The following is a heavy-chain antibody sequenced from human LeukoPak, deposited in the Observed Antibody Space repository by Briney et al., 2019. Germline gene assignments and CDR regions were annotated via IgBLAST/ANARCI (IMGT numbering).Heavy chain of an antibody. J-gene: IGHJ4*02. Sequence: GASVKVSCKASGYTVTSYDINWVRQATGQGLEWMGWMNPNSGNTGYAQNFQGRVTITRNTSISTAYMELSSLRSEDTAVYYCARVSRRVLRFLEWPNAVYYFDYWGQGTLVTVSS. CDR2: MNPNSGNT. CDR3: ARVSRRVLRFLEWPNAVYYFDY. V-gene: IGHV1-8*03. D-gene: IGHD3-3*01. CDR1: GYTVTSYD.